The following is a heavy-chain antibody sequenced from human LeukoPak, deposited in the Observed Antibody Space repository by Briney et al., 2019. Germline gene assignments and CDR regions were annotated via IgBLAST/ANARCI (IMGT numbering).Heavy chain of an antibody. CDR3: VKDMKIKAAGYYFDY. CDR2: IANDGRDK. CDR1: GFTFSDYG. Sequence: GRSLRLSCAASGFTFSDYGMHWVRQAPGKGLEWAAVIANDGRDKKYADSVRRRFTISRDTSKNTVYLQMNSLRAEDTAVFYCVKDMKIKAAGYYFDYWGQGTLVTVSS. J-gene: IGHJ4*02. V-gene: IGHV3-30*18. D-gene: IGHD6-13*01.